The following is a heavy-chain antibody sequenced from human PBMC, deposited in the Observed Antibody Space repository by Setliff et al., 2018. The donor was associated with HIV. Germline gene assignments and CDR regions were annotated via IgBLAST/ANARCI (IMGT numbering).Heavy chain of an antibody. Sequence: PGESLKISCAASGFTFNTYAMSWVRQAPGKGLEWVSVISGSGGSTFYADSVKGRFTISRDNSKNTLYLQMNGLRVEDTAVYYCAKDGISGGAYPPYYFDYWGHGTLVTV. CDR2: ISGSGGST. CDR3: AKDGISGGAYPPYYFDY. D-gene: IGHD2-15*01. CDR1: GFTFNTYA. V-gene: IGHV3-23*01. J-gene: IGHJ4*01.